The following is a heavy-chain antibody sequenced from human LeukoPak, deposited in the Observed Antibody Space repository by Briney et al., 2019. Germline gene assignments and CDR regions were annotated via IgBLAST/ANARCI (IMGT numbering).Heavy chain of an antibody. V-gene: IGHV1-2*02. CDR1: GYTFTGYY. J-gene: IGHJ4*02. CDR2: INPNSGGT. Sequence: GASVKVSCKASGYTFTGYYMHWVRQAPGQGLEWMGWINPNSGGTNYAQKFQGRVTMTRDTSTSTAYMELSRLRSDDTAVYYCARGKQYSYGYQAVWGQGTLVTVSS. CDR3: ARGKQYSYGYQAV. D-gene: IGHD5-18*01.